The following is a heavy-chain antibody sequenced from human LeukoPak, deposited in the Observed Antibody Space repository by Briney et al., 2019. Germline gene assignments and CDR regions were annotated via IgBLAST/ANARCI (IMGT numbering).Heavy chain of an antibody. Sequence: SETLSLTCAVYGGSFSGYYWSWIRQPPGKGLEWIGEINHSGSTNYNPSLKSRVTISVDTSKNQFSLKLSSVTAADTAVYYCARLVMDYYGSGSPYYYYYYMDVWGKGTTVTISS. CDR1: GGSFSGYY. CDR3: ARLVMDYYGSGSPYYYYYYMDV. CDR2: INHSGST. D-gene: IGHD3-10*01. V-gene: IGHV4-34*01. J-gene: IGHJ6*03.